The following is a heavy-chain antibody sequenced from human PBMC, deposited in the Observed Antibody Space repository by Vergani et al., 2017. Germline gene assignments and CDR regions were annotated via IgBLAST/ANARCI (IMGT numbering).Heavy chain of an antibody. Sequence: QLQLQESGSGLVKPSQTLSLTCAVSGGSISSGGYSWSWIRQPPGKGLEWIGYIYHSGSTYYNPSLKSRVTIAVDRSKNQFSLKLSSVTAAATAVYYCARVGGGRALDAFDYWGQGTLVTVSS. J-gene: IGHJ4*02. D-gene: IGHD1-26*01. V-gene: IGHV4-30-2*01. CDR1: GGSISSGGYS. CDR2: IYHSGST. CDR3: ARVGGGRALDAFDY.